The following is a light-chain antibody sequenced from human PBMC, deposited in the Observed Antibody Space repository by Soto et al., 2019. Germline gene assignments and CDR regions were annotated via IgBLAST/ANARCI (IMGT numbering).Light chain of an antibody. Sequence: EIVMTQSPATLSVSPGERATLSCRASQSVGSGLSWYQQKPDQAPRLLIYDASTRATGIPDRFSGGGSGTEFTLTISSLQSEDFVVYYCQQYNSWPPITFGQGTRLEIK. V-gene: IGKV3-15*01. J-gene: IGKJ5*01. CDR1: QSVGSG. CDR3: QQYNSWPPIT. CDR2: DAS.